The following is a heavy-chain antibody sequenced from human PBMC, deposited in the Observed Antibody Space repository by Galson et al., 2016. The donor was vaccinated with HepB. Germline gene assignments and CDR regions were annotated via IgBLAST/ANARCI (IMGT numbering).Heavy chain of an antibody. Sequence: SETLSLTCDVSGGSIIRNHWWSWVRQPPGQGLQWIGEIYQTGSTNYNPSLKSRVTILLDKSKNQLSLEVRSVTAADTAVYYCARTEFGLVDHTMSPGRVGSWGQGTLVTVSS. CDR1: GGSIIRNHW. CDR3: ARTEFGLVDHTMSPGRVGS. CDR2: IYQTGST. V-gene: IGHV4-4*02. D-gene: IGHD3-10*02. J-gene: IGHJ5*02.